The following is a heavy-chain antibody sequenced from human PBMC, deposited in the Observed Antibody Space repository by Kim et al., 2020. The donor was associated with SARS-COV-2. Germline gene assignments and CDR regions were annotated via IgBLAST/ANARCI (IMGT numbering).Heavy chain of an antibody. D-gene: IGHD3-10*01. J-gene: IGHJ6*02. CDR3: ARGYGSGSPYGMDV. CDR1: CGSISSGGYS. CDR2: IYYSGST. Sequence: SETLSLTCAVSCGSISSGGYSWSWIRQPPGKGLEWIGYIYYSGSTYYNPSLKSRVTISVDRSKNQFSLKLSSVTAADTAVYYCARGYGSGSPYGMDVWGQGTTVTVSS. V-gene: IGHV4-30-2*01.